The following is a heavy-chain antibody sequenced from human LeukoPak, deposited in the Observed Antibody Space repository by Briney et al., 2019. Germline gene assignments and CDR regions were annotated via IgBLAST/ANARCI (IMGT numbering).Heavy chain of an antibody. J-gene: IGHJ4*02. CDR3: ARGACSSTSCDFDY. V-gene: IGHV3-30*01. D-gene: IGHD2-2*01. CDR2: ISYDGSNK. CDR1: GFTFSSYA. Sequence: GGSLRLSCAASGFTFSSYAMHWVRQAPGKGLEWVAVISYDGSNKYYADSVKGRFTISRDNSKNTLYLQMNSLRAEDTAVYYCARGACSSTSCDFDYWGQGTLVTVSS.